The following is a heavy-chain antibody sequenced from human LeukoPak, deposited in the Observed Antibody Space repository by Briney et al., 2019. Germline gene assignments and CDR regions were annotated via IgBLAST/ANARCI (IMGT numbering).Heavy chain of an antibody. CDR3: ARVVSMAARRGYYFDY. CDR2: IKEDGSEK. J-gene: IGHJ4*02. CDR1: GFTFSSYA. Sequence: GESLRLSCAASGFTFSSYAMTWVRQAPGKGLEWVANIKEDGSEKKYVDSVKGRFTISRVNAKNSVYLQMNSLRAEDTAVYYCARVVSMAARRGYYFDYWGQGTLVTVSS. D-gene: IGHD6-6*01. V-gene: IGHV3-7*01.